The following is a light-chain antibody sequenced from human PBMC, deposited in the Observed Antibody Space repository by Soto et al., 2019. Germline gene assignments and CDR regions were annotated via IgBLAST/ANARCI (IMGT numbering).Light chain of an antibody. CDR1: SSDVGGNNY. J-gene: IGLJ2*01. V-gene: IGLV2-8*01. CDR3: SSYAGSNNVI. CDR2: EVT. Sequence: QSVLTQPPSASGSPGQSVAISCTGTSSDVGGNNYVSWYQQHPGKAPKLMVYEVTKRPSGVPDRFSGSKSGNTASLTVSGLQAEDEADYYCSSYAGSNNVIFGGGTNLTVL.